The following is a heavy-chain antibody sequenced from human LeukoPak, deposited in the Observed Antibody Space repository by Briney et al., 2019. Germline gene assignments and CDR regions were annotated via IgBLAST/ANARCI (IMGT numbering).Heavy chain of an antibody. D-gene: IGHD3-3*01. CDR1: GYTFTSYG. CDR3: ARVGKGPQDFWSGYYDY. V-gene: IGHV1-18*01. Sequence: ASVKVSCKASGYTFTSYGISWVRQAPGQGLEWMGWISAYNGNTNYAQKLQGRVTMTTDTSTSTAYMELRSLRSDDTAVYYCARVGKGPQDFWSGYYDYWGQGTLVTVSS. CDR2: ISAYNGNT. J-gene: IGHJ4*02.